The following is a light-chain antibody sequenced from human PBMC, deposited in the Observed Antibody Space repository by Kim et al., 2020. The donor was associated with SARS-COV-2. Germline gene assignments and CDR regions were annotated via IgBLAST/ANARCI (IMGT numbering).Light chain of an antibody. CDR3: QTWGSGTVV. CDR2: VTSEGSH. CDR1: SGNSNYA. J-gene: IGLJ2*01. V-gene: IGLV4-69*01. Sequence: ASVKLTCTLSSGNSNYAIAWHQQQPEKGPRYLMKVTSEGSHTKGDGIPDRFSGSSSGTERYLIISSLQSDDEADYYCQTWGSGTVVFGGGTKLTVL.